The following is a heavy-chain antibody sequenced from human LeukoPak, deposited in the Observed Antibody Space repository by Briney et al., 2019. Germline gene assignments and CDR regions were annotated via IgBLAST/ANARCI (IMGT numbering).Heavy chain of an antibody. CDR1: GFTFSSYA. V-gene: IGHV3-23*01. Sequence: GGSLRLSCAASGFTFSSYAMHWVRQAPGKGLEWVSAISGSGGSTYYADSVKGRFTISRDNSKNTLYLQMNSLRAEDTAVYYCAKDAGNSGYYYYYYMDVWGKGTTVTVSS. CDR3: AKDAGNSGYYYYYYMDV. J-gene: IGHJ6*03. D-gene: IGHD1-26*01. CDR2: ISGSGGST.